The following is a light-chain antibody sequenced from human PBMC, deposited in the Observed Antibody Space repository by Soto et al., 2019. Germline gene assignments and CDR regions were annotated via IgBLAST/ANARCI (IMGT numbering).Light chain of an antibody. CDR2: GAS. V-gene: IGKV3-15*01. CDR1: QSVASN. J-gene: IGKJ3*01. CDR3: QHHNDWLGT. Sequence: EIVMTQSPATLSVSPGERATLSCRASQSVASNLAWYQQKPGQGPRLLIYGASTRATGIPVRFSGSGSGTEFTLTISSLQSEDFAVYYCQHHNDWLGTFGPGTKVDIK.